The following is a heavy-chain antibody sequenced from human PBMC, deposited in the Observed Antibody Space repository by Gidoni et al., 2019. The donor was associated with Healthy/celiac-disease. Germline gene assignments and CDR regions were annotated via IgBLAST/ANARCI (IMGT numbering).Heavy chain of an antibody. J-gene: IGHJ4*02. D-gene: IGHD6-19*01. CDR2: ISYDGSNK. V-gene: IGHV3-30*18. Sequence: QVQLVESGGGVVQPGRSLRLSCAASGFTFSSYGMHWVRQAPGKGLEWVAVISYDGSNKYYADSVKGRFTISRDNSKNTLYLQMNSLRAEDTAVYYCAKDGGSSGWLDYWGQGTLVTVSS. CDR1: GFTFSSYG. CDR3: AKDGGSSGWLDY.